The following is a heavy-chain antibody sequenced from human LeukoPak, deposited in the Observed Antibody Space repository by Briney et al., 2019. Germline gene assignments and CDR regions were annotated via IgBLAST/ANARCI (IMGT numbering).Heavy chain of an antibody. Sequence: GXSLRLSCTASGFTFSDYHMSWIRQAPGKGREGVSYISSSGSKVYYADSVKGRFAISRHNAKNSLYLQMNSLRAEDTAVYYCASSYSSSRFDYWGQGTLVTVSS. V-gene: IGHV3-11*04. J-gene: IGHJ4*02. CDR1: GFTFSDYH. CDR3: ASSYSSSRFDY. CDR2: ISSSGSKV. D-gene: IGHD6-6*01.